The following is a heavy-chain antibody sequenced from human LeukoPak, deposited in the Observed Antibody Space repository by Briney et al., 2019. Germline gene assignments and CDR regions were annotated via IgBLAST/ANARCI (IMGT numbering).Heavy chain of an antibody. CDR1: GGSISSYY. Sequence: SETLSLTCTVSGGSISSYYWSWIRQPPGKGLEWIGYIYYSGSTNYNPSLKSRVTISVDTSKNQFSLKLSSVTAADTAVYYCARAGHILRSRVVDGDYVWLGNWFDPWGQGTLVTSPQ. V-gene: IGHV4-59*01. CDR3: ARAGHILRSRVVDGDYVWLGNWFDP. CDR2: IYYSGST. J-gene: IGHJ5*02. D-gene: IGHD4-17*01.